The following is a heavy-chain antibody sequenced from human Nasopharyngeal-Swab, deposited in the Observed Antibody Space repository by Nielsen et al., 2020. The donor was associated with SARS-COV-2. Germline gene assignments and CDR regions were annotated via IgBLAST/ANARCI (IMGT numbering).Heavy chain of an antibody. CDR2: IIPIFGTA. Sequence: WVRQAPGQGLEWMGGIIPIFGTANYAQKFQGRVMITADKSTSTAYMELSSLRSEDTAVYYCARTVDIVATISWAGYYYYGMDVWGQGTTVTVSS. CDR3: ARTVDIVATISWAGYYYYGMDV. D-gene: IGHD5-12*01. V-gene: IGHV1-69*06. J-gene: IGHJ6*02.